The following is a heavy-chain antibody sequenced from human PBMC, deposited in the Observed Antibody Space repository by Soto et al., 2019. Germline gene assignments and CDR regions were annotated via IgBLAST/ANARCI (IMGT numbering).Heavy chain of an antibody. CDR3: ARIRYTRKFRSNYYYGMDV. CDR1: GFSLSTSGMC. V-gene: IGHV2-70*13. CDR2: IDWDDDK. D-gene: IGHD3-16*02. Sequence: GSGPTLVNPTQTLTLTCTFSGFSLSTSGMCVSWIRQPPGKALEWLAFIDWDDDKYYITSLKTRLTISKDTSKNQVVLTLTNMDPVDTATYYCARIRYTRKFRSNYYYGMDVWGQGTTVTVSS. J-gene: IGHJ6*02.